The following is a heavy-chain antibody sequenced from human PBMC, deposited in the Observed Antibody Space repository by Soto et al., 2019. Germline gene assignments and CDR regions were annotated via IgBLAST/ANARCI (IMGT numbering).Heavy chain of an antibody. CDR3: ATRFSYVHF. V-gene: IGHV1-2*02. D-gene: IGHD5-18*01. CDR1: GSPTTRYY. Sequence: ASVNASFMSPGSPTTRYYMHRVRQAPGQGLEWMGWSNPNSGDTNYAQKFQGRVTMTRDSSFSTAYMELSSLRSDDTAVYYCATRFSYVHFWGQGTLVTVSS. J-gene: IGHJ4*02. CDR2: SNPNSGDT.